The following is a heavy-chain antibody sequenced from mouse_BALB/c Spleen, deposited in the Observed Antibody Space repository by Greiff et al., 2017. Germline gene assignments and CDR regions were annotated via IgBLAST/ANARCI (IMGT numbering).Heavy chain of an antibody. CDR3: AREGYPHYYAMDY. D-gene: IGHD2-14*01. J-gene: IGHJ4*01. Sequence: DVQLQESGPELVKPGASVKIPCKASGYTFTDYNMDWVKQSHGKSLEWIGDINPNNGGTIYNQKFKGKATLTVDKSSSTAYMELRSLTSEDTAVYYCAREGYPHYYAMDYWGQGTSVTVSS. V-gene: IGHV1-18*01. CDR2: INPNNGGT. CDR1: GYTFTDYN.